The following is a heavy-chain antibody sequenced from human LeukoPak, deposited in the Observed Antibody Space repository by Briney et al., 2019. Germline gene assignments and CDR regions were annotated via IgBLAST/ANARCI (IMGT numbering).Heavy chain of an antibody. CDR3: ARGYLPDYGDYALFFDP. V-gene: IGHV1-69*06. CDR1: GGTFSSYA. J-gene: IGHJ5*02. Sequence: GASVKVSCKASGGTFSSYAISWVRQAPGQGLEWMGGIIPIFGTANYAQKFQGRVTITADKSTSTAYMELSSLRSEDTAVYYCARGYLPDYGDYALFFDPWGQGTLVTVSS. D-gene: IGHD4-17*01. CDR2: IIPIFGTA.